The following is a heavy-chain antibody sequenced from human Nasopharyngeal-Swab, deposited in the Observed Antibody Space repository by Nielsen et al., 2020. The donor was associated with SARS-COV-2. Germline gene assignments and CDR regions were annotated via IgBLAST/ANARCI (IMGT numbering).Heavy chain of an antibody. V-gene: IGHV3-9*01. CDR2: ISWNSGSI. J-gene: IGHJ3*02. CDR1: GFTFDDYA. CDR3: AKTVKWAFDI. D-gene: IGHD1-26*01. Sequence: SLKISCAASGFTFDDYAMHWVRQAPGKGPEWVSGISWNSGSIGYADSVKGRFTISRDNAKNSLYLQMNSLRAEDTALYYCAKTVKWAFDIWGQGTMVTVSS.